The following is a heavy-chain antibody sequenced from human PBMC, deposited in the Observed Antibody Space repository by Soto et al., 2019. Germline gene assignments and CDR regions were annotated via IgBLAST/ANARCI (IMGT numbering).Heavy chain of an antibody. CDR3: ARKEDDFWSGYSGGFDY. CDR1: GFTFSSYW. Sequence: GGSLRLSCAASGFTFSSYWMHWVRQAPGKGLVWVSRINSDGSSTSYADSVKGRFTISRDNAKNTLYLQMNSLRAEDTAVYYCARKEDDFWSGYSGGFDYWGQGTLVTVSS. V-gene: IGHV3-74*01. CDR2: INSDGSST. D-gene: IGHD3-3*01. J-gene: IGHJ4*02.